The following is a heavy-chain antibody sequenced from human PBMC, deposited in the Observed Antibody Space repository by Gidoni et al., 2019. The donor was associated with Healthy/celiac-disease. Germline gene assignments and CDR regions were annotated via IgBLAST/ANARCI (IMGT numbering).Heavy chain of an antibody. V-gene: IGHV3-21*01. CDR2: ISSSSSYI. D-gene: IGHD6-6*01. CDR3: ARDSSSSLSLDY. CDR1: GFTFSSYS. J-gene: IGHJ4*02. Sequence: VQLVESGGGLVKPGGSLRLSCAASGFTFSSYSMNWVRQAPGKGLEWVSSISSSSSYIYYADSVKGRFTISRDNAKNSLYLQMNSLRAEDTAVYYCARDSSSSLSLDYWGQGTLVTVSS.